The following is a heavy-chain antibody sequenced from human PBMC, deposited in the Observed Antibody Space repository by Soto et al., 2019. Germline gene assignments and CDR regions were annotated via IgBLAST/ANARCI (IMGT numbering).Heavy chain of an antibody. CDR1: GFPFSKFA. J-gene: IGHJ6*02. Sequence: GGSLRLSCAASGFPFSKFAMDWVRLPPGKGLEWVSGISDSGHNVVYAESVRGRFTISRDNSKNILYLQMDRLTVDDSAVYFCAKQFVDVWGQGTTVTVSS. CDR2: ISDSGHNV. CDR3: AKQFVDV. V-gene: IGHV3-23*01.